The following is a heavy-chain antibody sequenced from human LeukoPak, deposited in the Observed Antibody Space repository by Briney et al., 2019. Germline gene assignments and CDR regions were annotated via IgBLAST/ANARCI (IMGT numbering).Heavy chain of an antibody. CDR2: IYYSGNI. D-gene: IGHD3-10*01. CDR3: AREVLYPFGFDP. Sequence: SETLSLTCTVSGGSISSGGHYWSWIRQHPGKGLEWIGYIYYSGNIYYNPSLKSRVTMSLDTSKNQFSLKLSSVTAADTAVYYCAREVLYPFGFDPWGQGTLVTVSS. V-gene: IGHV4-31*03. J-gene: IGHJ5*02. CDR1: GGSISSGGHY.